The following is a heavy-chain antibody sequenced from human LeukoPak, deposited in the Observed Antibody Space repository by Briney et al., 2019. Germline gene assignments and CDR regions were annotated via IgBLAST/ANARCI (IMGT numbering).Heavy chain of an antibody. Sequence: GGSLRLSCAASGSTFSSYWMSWVRQAPGKGLEWVANIKQDGSEKYYVDSVKGRFTISRDNAKNSLYLQMNSLRAEDTAVYYCARVLYSYGLFDYWGQGTLVTVSS. CDR2: IKQDGSEK. CDR1: GSTFSSYW. V-gene: IGHV3-7*01. CDR3: ARVLYSYGLFDY. J-gene: IGHJ4*02. D-gene: IGHD5-18*01.